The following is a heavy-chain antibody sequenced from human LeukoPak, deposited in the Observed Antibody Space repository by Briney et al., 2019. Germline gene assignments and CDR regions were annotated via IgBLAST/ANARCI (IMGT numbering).Heavy chain of an antibody. D-gene: IGHD3-22*01. V-gene: IGHV4-31*03. Sequence: PSETLSLTCTVSGGSISSGGYYWSWIRQHPGKGLEWIGYIYYSGSTYYNPSLKSRVTISVDTSKNQFSLKLSSVTAADTAVHYCARGYYYDSSGHQFDYWGQGTLVTVSS. J-gene: IGHJ4*02. CDR3: ARGYYYDSSGHQFDY. CDR1: GGSISSGGYY. CDR2: IYYSGST.